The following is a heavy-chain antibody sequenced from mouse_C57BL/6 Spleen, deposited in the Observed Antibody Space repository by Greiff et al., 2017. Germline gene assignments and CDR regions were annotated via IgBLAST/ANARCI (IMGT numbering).Heavy chain of an antibody. CDR2: IDPNSGGT. J-gene: IGHJ2*01. D-gene: IGHD2-12*01. V-gene: IGHV1-62-3*01. CDR1: GYTFTSYW. Sequence: QVQLQQPGAELVKPGASVKLSCKASGYTFTSYWMHWVKQRPGRGLEWIGRIDPNSGGTAYNQKFKGKAILTADKSSSTAYMELRSLTSEDSAVYYCTRSYSYSKEDYFDYGGQGTTLTVSS. CDR3: TRSYSYSKEDYFDY.